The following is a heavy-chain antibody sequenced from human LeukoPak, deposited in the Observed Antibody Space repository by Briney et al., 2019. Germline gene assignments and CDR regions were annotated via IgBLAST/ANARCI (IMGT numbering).Heavy chain of an antibody. J-gene: IGHJ4*03. CDR2: IYYSGST. V-gene: IGHV4-61*05. CDR3: ARQSGYFDY. Sequence: SETLSLTCIVSGGSITSGIYYWGWIRQPPGKGLEWIGHIYYSGSTTYNPSLKSRVTISVDTSKNQFSLKLSSVTAADTAVYFCARQSGYFDYWGQGTLVTVSS. CDR1: GGSITSGIYY.